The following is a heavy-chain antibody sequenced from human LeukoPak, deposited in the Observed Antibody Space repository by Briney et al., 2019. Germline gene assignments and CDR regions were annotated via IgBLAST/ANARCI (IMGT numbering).Heavy chain of an antibody. V-gene: IGHV4-39*01. J-gene: IGHJ3*02. CDR2: IHYSGST. D-gene: IGHD1-26*01. CDR3: ARASLVGARRAFDI. CDR1: GGSISSSSYY. Sequence: PSETLSLTCTVSGGSISSSSYYWGWIRQPPGKGLEWIGYIHYSGSTYYNPSLKSRVTISVDTSKNQFSLKLSSVTAPDTAIYYCARASLVGARRAFDIWGQGTMVTVSS.